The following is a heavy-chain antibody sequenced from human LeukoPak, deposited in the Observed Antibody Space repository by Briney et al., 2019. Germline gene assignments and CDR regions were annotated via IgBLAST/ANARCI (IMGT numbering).Heavy chain of an antibody. CDR2: INPHSGDT. D-gene: IGHD2-2*01. Sequence: ASVKVSCKASGYTFVGYYIHWVRQAPGQGLEWMGRINPHSGDTDYAQKFQGRVSMTSDTSIITAYMELSSLKCKDTAIYYCSNVPPGYAFVIDYWGQGTLVTVSA. V-gene: IGHV1-2*06. CDR1: GYTFVGYY. J-gene: IGHJ4*02. CDR3: SNVPPGYAFVIDY.